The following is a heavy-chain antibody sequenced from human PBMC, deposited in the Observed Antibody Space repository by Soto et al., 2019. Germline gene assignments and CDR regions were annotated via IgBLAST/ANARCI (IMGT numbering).Heavy chain of an antibody. J-gene: IGHJ6*02. V-gene: IGHV1-18*01. D-gene: IGHD5-18*01. Sequence: ASVKVSFKASGYSFTSYGIGWLRQVPGQGPEWMGWISPYNGRTNYAQSVKGRVVMTTDISTNTVYLELRSLRSDDSAIYYCGRCRTDSYAMDVWGQGTTVTVSS. CDR1: GYSFTSYG. CDR3: GRCRTDSYAMDV. CDR2: ISPYNGRT.